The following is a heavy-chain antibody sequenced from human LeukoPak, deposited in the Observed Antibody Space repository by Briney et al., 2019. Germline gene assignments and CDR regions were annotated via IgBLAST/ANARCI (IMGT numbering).Heavy chain of an antibody. CDR2: IYSGGTT. V-gene: IGHV3-66*01. Sequence: GGSLRLSCAASGFTFSTYAMSWVRQAPGKGLEWVSVIYSGGTTYYAGSVKGRFTISRDNSKNTLYLQMNSLIAEDTAVYYCAKGGGIHVSFDYWGQGTLVTVSS. J-gene: IGHJ4*02. CDR3: AKGGGIHVSFDY. D-gene: IGHD3-10*01. CDR1: GFTFSTYA.